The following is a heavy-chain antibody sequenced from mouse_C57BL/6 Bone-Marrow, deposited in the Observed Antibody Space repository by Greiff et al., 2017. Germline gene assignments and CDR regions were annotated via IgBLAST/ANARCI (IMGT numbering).Heavy chain of an antibody. V-gene: IGHV5-6*01. CDR2: ISSGGSYT. J-gene: IGHJ3*02. CDR1: GFTFSSYG. Sequence: DVHLVESGGDLVKPGGSLKLSCAASGFTFSSYGMSWVRQTPDKRLEWVATISSGGSYTYYPDSVKGRFTISRDNAKNTLYLQMSSLKSEDTAMYYCARHNSSWGQGTLVTVSA. CDR3: ARHNSS. D-gene: IGHD1-3*01.